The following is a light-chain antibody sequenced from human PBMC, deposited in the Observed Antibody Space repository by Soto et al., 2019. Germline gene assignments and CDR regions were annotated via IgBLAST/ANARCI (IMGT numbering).Light chain of an antibody. Sequence: DIVMTQAPDSLAVSLGERATINCKSSQSGLNYLAWYQQKPGQPPKLLIYWASTRESGVPARVSGSGSGTDFTLTLSSLQAEDVAVYCCQQYYSTPQTCGQGTKVEIK. J-gene: IGKJ1*01. V-gene: IGKV4-1*01. CDR2: WAS. CDR1: QSGLNY. CDR3: QQYYSTPQT.